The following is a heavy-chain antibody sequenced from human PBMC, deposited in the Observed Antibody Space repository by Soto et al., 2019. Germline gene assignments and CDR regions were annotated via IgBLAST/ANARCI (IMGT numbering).Heavy chain of an antibody. CDR3: AKIYTWNEWQGASDY. D-gene: IGHD1-26*01. V-gene: IGHV1-2*02. CDR2: INPNTGVT. J-gene: IGHJ4*02. CDR1: GYSFAAYY. Sequence: QVHLEQSGAEVKKAGASVKISCKASGYSFAAYYINWVRQVSGQGLEWMGWINPNTGVTDYAQKFQGRVTLTRDTPIKTTYLELTSLRSEATAVYYCAKIYTWNEWQGASDYWGQ.